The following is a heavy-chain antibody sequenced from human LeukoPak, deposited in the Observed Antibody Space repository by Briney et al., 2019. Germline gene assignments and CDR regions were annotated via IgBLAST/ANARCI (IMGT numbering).Heavy chain of an antibody. CDR2: IWYDGSNK. CDR1: GFTFSSCG. J-gene: IGHJ4*02. D-gene: IGHD3-3*01. CDR3: AKDLGGDFWSGYYSGYYFDY. V-gene: IGHV3-33*06. Sequence: PGRSLRLSCAASGFTFSSCGMHWVRQAPGKGLEWVAVIWYDGSNKYYADSVKGRFTISRDNSKNTLYLQMNSLRAEDTAVYYCAKDLGGDFWSGYYSGYYFDYWGQGTLVTVSS.